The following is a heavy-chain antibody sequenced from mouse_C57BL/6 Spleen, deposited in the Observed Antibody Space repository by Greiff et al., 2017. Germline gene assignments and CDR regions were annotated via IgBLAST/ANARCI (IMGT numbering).Heavy chain of an antibody. CDR3: ASYCSSVWWFDV. CDR2: IYPSNGDT. J-gene: IGHJ1*03. CDR1: GYSFTGYF. D-gene: IGHD6-1*01. Sequence: EVQLQESGPELVKPGASVKISCKASGYSFTGYFMNWVKQSHGKSLEWIGRIYPSNGDTFYNQKFKGKDTLTVDKSSSTAYMELLSLTSEDVAVYYCASYCSSVWWFDVGGTVTTVTVSS. V-gene: IGHV1-37*01.